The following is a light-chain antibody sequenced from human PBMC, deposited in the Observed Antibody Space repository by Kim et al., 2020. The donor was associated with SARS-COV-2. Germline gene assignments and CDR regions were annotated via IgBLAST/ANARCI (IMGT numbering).Light chain of an antibody. V-gene: IGKV3-15*01. CDR1: QSISSN. J-gene: IGKJ4*01. Sequence: EIVMTQSSATLSVSPGERATLSCRASQSISSNLAWYQQKPGQTPRLLIYGASTRVTGIPARFSGSGSGTEFTLTISSLQSEDFAVYYCQQYNDWLTFGGGTKVDIK. CDR2: GAS. CDR3: QQYNDWLT.